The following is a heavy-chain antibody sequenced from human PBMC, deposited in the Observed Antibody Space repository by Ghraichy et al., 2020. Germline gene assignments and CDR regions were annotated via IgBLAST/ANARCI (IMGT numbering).Heavy chain of an antibody. V-gene: IGHV4-4*07. Sequence: SETLSLTCTASGGSISGYYWSWIRQPAGKGLEWIGRIYIRGNTNYNPSLKSRVTMSIDTSKNQISLKLNSVTAADTAIYYCTRDLQLSDAFDIWGQGTMVTVSS. CDR3: TRDLQLSDAFDI. J-gene: IGHJ3*02. CDR1: GGSISGYY. D-gene: IGHD1-1*01. CDR2: IYIRGNT.